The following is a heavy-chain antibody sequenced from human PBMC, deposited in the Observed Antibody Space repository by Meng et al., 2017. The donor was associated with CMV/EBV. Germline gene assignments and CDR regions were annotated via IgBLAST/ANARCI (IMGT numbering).Heavy chain of an antibody. CDR1: GLNFSSYW. D-gene: IGHD1-26*01. CDR3: AREPPKWEHH. V-gene: IGHV3-7*03. Sequence: LACAASGLNFSSYWMSWVRQAPGKGMEWSANIKQDGIEKYYVDPVMGRFTISRDNAKTSLYLKMNSLRAEDTAVYYCAREPPKWEHHWGQGTLVTVSS. J-gene: IGHJ5*02. CDR2: IKQDGIEK.